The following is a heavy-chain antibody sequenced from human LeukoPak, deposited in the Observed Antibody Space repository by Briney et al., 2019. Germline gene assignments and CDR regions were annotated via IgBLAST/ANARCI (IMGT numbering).Heavy chain of an antibody. J-gene: IGHJ4*02. CDR2: IDWDDDK. D-gene: IGHD3-22*01. CDR3: ARYDSSGYWFDY. CDR1: GFSLSTSGMR. V-gene: IGHV2-70*04. Sequence: GPALVKPTQPLTLTCTFSGFSLSTSGMRVSWIRQPPGKALEWLARIDWDDDKFYSTSLKTRLTISKDTSKNQVVLTMTNMDPVDTATYYCARYDSSGYWFDYWGQGTLVTVSS.